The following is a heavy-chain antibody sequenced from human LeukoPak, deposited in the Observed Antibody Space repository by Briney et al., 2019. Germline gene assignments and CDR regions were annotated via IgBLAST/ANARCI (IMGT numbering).Heavy chain of an antibody. CDR1: GFTLINYG. D-gene: IGHD6-13*01. V-gene: IGHV3-23*01. J-gene: IGHJ4*02. CDR2: ISGSGENT. CDR3: ANGAAAGTPTIGDY. Sequence: GGSLRLSCAASGFTLINYGMSWVRQAPGKGLEWVSVISGSGENTYYADSVKGRFTISRDNFKNTLYLQMNSPRAEDTAVYYCANGAAAGTPTIGDYWGQGTLVTVSS.